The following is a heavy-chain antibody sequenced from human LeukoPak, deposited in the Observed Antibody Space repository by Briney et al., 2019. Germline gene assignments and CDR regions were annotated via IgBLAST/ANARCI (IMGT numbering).Heavy chain of an antibody. CDR3: ARDLFGDIVVVPWGAFDI. V-gene: IGHV1-69*13. CDR2: IIPIFGTA. D-gene: IGHD2-2*01. CDR1: GGTFSSYA. J-gene: IGHJ3*02. Sequence: SVKVSCKASGGTFSSYAISWVRQAPGQGLEWMGGIIPIFGTANYAQKFQGRVTITADESTSTAYMELSSLRSEDTAVYYCARDLFGDIVVVPWGAFDIWGQGTMVTVSS.